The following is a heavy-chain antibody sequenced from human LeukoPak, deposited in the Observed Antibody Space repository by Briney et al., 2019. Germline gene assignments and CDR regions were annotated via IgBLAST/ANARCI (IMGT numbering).Heavy chain of an antibody. CDR1: GGSISSYY. CDR2: IYYSGST. Sequence: SCTLSLTCTVSGGSISSYYLSWLRQPPGKGLEGIGYIYYSGSTHYNPSLTNRATISVDTSKNQFSLKLSSVTAADTAVYYCASAPSHSSSWYYYYYMDVWGKGTTVTVSS. CDR3: ASAPSHSSSWYYYYYMDV. D-gene: IGHD6-13*01. V-gene: IGHV4-59*07. J-gene: IGHJ6*03.